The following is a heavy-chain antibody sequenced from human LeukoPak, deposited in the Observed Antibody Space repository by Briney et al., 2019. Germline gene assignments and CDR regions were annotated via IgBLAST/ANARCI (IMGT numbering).Heavy chain of an antibody. V-gene: IGHV1-2*02. Sequence: ASVKVSCKASGYTLTGYYMHWVRQAPGQGLEWMGWINPNSDVTYYAQKFQGRVTMTRDTSISTVYMELSSLRSDDTAVYYCARDQIRGVHYDYVWGADTWGQGTLVTVSS. CDR1: GYTLTGYY. CDR2: INPNSDVT. D-gene: IGHD3-16*01. CDR3: ARDQIRGVHYDYVWGADT. J-gene: IGHJ5*02.